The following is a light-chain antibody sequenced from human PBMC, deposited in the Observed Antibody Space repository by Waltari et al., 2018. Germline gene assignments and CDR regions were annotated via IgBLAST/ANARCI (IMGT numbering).Light chain of an antibody. CDR2: KIS. CDR3: MQGSHWPRT. V-gene: IGKV2-30*02. Sequence: VVLTLSPLFLPVTLGQLASMSSRSCQSPVQRDGNTYLNWFHQRPGRSPRRLMYKISRRESGVPDRFSGSGSGTDFTLKISRVEAEDVGVYYCMQGSHWPRTFGQGTKMEI. J-gene: IGKJ2*01. CDR1: QSPVQRDGNTY.